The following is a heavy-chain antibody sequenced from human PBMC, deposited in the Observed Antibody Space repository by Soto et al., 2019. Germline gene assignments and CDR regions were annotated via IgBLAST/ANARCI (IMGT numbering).Heavy chain of an antibody. Sequence: QVQLVESGGGVVQPGRSLRLSCAASGFTFSSYGMHWVRQAPGKGLEWVAVISYDGSNKYYADSVKGRFTISRDNSKNTWYLQMNSLRAEDTAVYYCAKDRGGNSYSSYARDVWGKGPTVTVSS. D-gene: IGHD2-21*02. CDR3: AKDRGGNSYSSYARDV. V-gene: IGHV3-30*18. CDR2: ISYDGSNK. J-gene: IGHJ6*04. CDR1: GFTFSSYG.